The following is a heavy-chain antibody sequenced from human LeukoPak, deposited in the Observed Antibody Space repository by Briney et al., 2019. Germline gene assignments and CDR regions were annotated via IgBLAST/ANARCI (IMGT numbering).Heavy chain of an antibody. CDR1: GYTFTSFG. CDR2: ISAYNGNT. J-gene: IGHJ4*02. D-gene: IGHD2-21*02. Sequence: ASVKVSCKTSGYTFTSFGLSWVRQAPGQGLEWKGWISAYNGNTNYAQKHQGRVTMTTDTSTSTAYMELRSLRSDDTAVYYCARDNALVVTLDYWGQGTLVTVSS. CDR3: ARDNALVVTLDY. V-gene: IGHV1-18*01.